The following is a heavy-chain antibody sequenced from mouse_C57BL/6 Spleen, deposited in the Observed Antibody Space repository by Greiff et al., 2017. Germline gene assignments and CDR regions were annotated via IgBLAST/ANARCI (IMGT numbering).Heavy chain of an antibody. D-gene: IGHD2-4*01. CDR2: IYPRDGST. Sequence: QVQLQQSGPELVKPGASVKLSCKASGYTFTSYDINWVKQRPGQGLEWIGWIYPRDGSTKYNEKFKGKATLTVDTSSSTAYMELHSLTSEDSAVYFGARWAYDYDAWFAYWGQGTLVTVSA. CDR3: ARWAYDYDAWFAY. J-gene: IGHJ3*01. CDR1: GYTFTSYD. V-gene: IGHV1-85*01.